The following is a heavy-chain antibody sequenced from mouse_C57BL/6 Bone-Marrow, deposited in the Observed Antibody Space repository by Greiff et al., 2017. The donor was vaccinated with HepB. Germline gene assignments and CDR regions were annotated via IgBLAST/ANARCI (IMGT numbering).Heavy chain of an antibody. V-gene: IGHV1-42*01. D-gene: IGHD1-1*01. Sequence: EVQLVESGPELVKPGASVKISCKASGYSFTGYYMNWVKQSPEKSLEWIGEINPSTGGTTYNQKFKAKATLTVDKSSSTAYMQLKSLTSEDSAVYYCAEGRLLFDYWGQGTTLTVSS. J-gene: IGHJ2*01. CDR2: INPSTGGT. CDR1: GYSFTGYY. CDR3: AEGRLLFDY.